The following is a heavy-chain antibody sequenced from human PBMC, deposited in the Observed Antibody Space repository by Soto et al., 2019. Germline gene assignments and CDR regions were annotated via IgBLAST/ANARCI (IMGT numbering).Heavy chain of an antibody. Sequence: GGSLRLSCXASGFTFSSYAMHWVRQAPGKGLEWVAVISYDGSNKYYADSVKGRFTISRDNSKNTLYLQMNSLRAEDTAVYYCARDGGSGDYHYYYYYYGMDVWGQGTTVTVSS. CDR1: GFTFSSYA. J-gene: IGHJ6*02. CDR2: ISYDGSNK. D-gene: IGHD4-17*01. V-gene: IGHV3-30-3*01. CDR3: ARDGGSGDYHYYYYYYGMDV.